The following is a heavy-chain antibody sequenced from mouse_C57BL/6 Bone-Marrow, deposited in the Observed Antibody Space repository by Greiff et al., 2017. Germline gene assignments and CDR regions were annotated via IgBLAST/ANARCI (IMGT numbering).Heavy chain of an antibody. Sequence: QVQLQQPGPELVKPGASVKLSCKASGYTFTSYDINWVKQRPGQGLEWIGWIYPSDGSTKYNEKFKGKATLTVDTSSSTAYMELHRLTSEDSAVYFCSRWGILHGVYYAMDYWGQGTSVTVSS. CDR3: SRWGILHGVYYAMDY. D-gene: IGHD1-1*01. CDR1: GYTFTSYD. CDR2: IYPSDGST. J-gene: IGHJ4*01. V-gene: IGHV1-85*01.